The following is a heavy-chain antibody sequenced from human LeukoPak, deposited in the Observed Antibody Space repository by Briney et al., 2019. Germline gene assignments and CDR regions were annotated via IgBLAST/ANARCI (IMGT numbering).Heavy chain of an antibody. CDR3: ARDNLGYCSSTSCFGYFQH. V-gene: IGHV3-30*01. CDR1: GFTFSSYA. J-gene: IGHJ1*01. D-gene: IGHD2-2*01. Sequence: GRSLRLSCAASGFTFSSYAMHWVRQAPGKGLEWVAVISYDGSNKCYADSVKGRFTISRDNSKNTLYLQMNSLRAEDTAVYYCARDNLGYCSSTSCFGYFQHWGQGTLVTVSS. CDR2: ISYDGSNK.